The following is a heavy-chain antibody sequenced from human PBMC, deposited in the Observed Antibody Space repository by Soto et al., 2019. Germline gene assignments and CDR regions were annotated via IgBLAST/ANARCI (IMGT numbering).Heavy chain of an antibody. CDR3: ARVSGIYYYGMDV. Sequence: QVQLQQWGAGLLKPSETLSLTCAVYDGSFIGYYWSWIRQPPGKGLEWIGEINHSGSTNYNPSLKSRVTISVDTSKNQFSLKLSSVTAADTAVYYCARVSGIYYYGMDVWGQGTTVTVSS. CDR1: DGSFIGYY. D-gene: IGHD3-10*01. CDR2: INHSGST. J-gene: IGHJ6*02. V-gene: IGHV4-34*01.